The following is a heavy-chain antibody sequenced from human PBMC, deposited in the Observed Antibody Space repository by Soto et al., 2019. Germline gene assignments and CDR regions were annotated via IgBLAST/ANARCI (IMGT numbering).Heavy chain of an antibody. J-gene: IGHJ5*02. D-gene: IGHD3-10*01. V-gene: IGHV1-2*02. CDR3: ARVIRGAYYNSHLDT. CDR2: INPYSGGA. Sequence: GASVKVSCKASGYTFTGYFMHWVRQAPGQGLEWMGWINPYSGGADYAQSFQGRVTMTRDTSISTVYMELSRLRFDDTAVYYCARVIRGAYYNSHLDTWGPGTVDTVSS. CDR1: GYTFTGYF.